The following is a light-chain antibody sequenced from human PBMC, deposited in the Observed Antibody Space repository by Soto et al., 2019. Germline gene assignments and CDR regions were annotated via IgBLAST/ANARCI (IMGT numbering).Light chain of an antibody. V-gene: IGKV3-20*01. Sequence: ENELTQSPGTLSLSPGERATLSCRASQSVSSSYLAWYQQKPGQPPSLLIFDASNRATGIPDRFSGSGSGTDFTLIISSLEPEDFAVYYCQQYGSSPPSWTFGQGTKVEIK. CDR3: QQYGSSPPSWT. CDR1: QSVSSSY. J-gene: IGKJ1*01. CDR2: DAS.